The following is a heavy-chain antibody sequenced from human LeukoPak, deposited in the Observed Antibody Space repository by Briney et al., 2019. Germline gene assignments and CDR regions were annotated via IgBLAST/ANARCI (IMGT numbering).Heavy chain of an antibody. J-gene: IGHJ5*02. D-gene: IGHD3-16*01. V-gene: IGHV4-59*08. CDR3: ARGHYGLDP. CDR1: GGSISGYY. Sequence: SETLSLTCTVFGGSISGYYWSWIRQPPGKGLEWIAYMFYNGDINYNPSLQSRVAISVDTSKNHFSLKLRSVTAADTAMYYCARGHYGLDPWGQGTLVTVS. CDR2: MFYNGDI.